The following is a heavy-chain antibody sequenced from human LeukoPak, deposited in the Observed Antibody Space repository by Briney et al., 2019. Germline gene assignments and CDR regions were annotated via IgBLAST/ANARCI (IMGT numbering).Heavy chain of an antibody. CDR3: ASHGAFYLAY. CDR1: GGSLSSNNW. J-gene: IGHJ4*02. V-gene: IGHV4-4*02. CDR2: IYHIGNT. D-gene: IGHD2/OR15-2a*01. Sequence: PSGTLSLTCAVSGGSLSSNNWWSWVRQPPGKGLGWIGEIYHIGNTNYNPSLKSRVTISVDKSNNQFSLKLNSVTAADTAVYYCASHGAFYLAYWGQGTLVTVSS.